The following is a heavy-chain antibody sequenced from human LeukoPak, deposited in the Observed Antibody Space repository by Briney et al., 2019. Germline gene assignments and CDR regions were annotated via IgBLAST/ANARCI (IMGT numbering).Heavy chain of an antibody. CDR2: IYYSGST. V-gene: IGHV4-59*08. J-gene: IGHJ6*02. CDR3: ARAEAYYYGMDV. CDR1: GGSISSYH. Sequence: PSETLSLTCTVSGGSISSYHWSWIRQPPGKGLEWIGYIYYSGSTNYNPSLKSRVTISVDTSKNQFSLKLSSVTAADTAVYYCARAEAYYYGMDVWGQGTTVTVSS.